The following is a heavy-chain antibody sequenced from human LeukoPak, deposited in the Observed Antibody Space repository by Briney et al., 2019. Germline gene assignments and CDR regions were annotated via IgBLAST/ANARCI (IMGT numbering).Heavy chain of an antibody. Sequence: GRSLRLSCAASGFTFSSYAMHWVRQAPGKGLEWVAVISYDGSNKYYADSVKGRFTISRDNSKNTLYLQMNSLGAEDTAVYYCARDSARYSYGYPGSAFDIWGQGTMVTVSS. CDR3: ARDSARYSYGYPGSAFDI. J-gene: IGHJ3*02. V-gene: IGHV3-30-3*01. D-gene: IGHD5-18*01. CDR2: ISYDGSNK. CDR1: GFTFSSYA.